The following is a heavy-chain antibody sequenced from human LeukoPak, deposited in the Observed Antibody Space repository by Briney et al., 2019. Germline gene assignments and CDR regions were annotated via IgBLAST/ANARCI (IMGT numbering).Heavy chain of an antibody. CDR3: AREVIAVAGTGGLDY. V-gene: IGHV1-46*01. J-gene: IGHJ4*02. CDR1: GYTFTSYY. CDR2: INPSGGST. Sequence: GASVKVSCKASGYTFTSYYMHWVRQAPGQGLEWMGIINPSGGSTSYAQKFQGRVTTTRDTSTSTVYMELSSLRSEDTAVYYCAREVIAVAGTGGLDYWGQGTLVTVSP. D-gene: IGHD6-19*01.